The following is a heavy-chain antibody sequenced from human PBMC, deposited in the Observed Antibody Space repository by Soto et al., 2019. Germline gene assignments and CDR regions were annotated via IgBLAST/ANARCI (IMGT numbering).Heavy chain of an antibody. CDR1: GYTFTSYA. D-gene: IGHD6-19*01. CDR2: INAGNGNT. V-gene: IGHV1-3*01. Sequence: ASVKVSCKASGYTFTSYAMHWVRQAPGQRLEWMGWINAGNGNTKYSQKFQGRVTITRDTSASTAYMELSSLRSEDTAVYYCARDQEQWLAVYYYYGMDVWGQGTTVTVSS. J-gene: IGHJ6*02. CDR3: ARDQEQWLAVYYYYGMDV.